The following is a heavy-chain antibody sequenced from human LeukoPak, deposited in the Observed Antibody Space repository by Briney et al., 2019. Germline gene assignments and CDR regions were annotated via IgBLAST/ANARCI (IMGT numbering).Heavy chain of an antibody. CDR1: GYTFTSYG. D-gene: IGHD3-22*01. CDR2: ISAYNGNT. Sequence: ASVKVSCKASGYTFTSYGISWVRQAPGQGLEWMGWISAYNGNTNYAQKLQGRVTMTTDTSTSTAYMELRSLRSDDTAVYYCAREPLRWYYYDSSGYCLDYWGQGTLVTVSS. CDR3: AREPLRWYYYDSSGYCLDY. J-gene: IGHJ4*02. V-gene: IGHV1-18*01.